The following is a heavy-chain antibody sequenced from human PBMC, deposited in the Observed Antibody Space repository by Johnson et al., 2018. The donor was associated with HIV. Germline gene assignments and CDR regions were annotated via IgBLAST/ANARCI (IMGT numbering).Heavy chain of an antibody. CDR3: TTARNRLWSSSGWTGFWAFDI. J-gene: IGHJ3*02. V-gene: IGHV3-66*01. D-gene: IGHD6-19*01. CDR2: INSDETT. Sequence: VQLVESGGGLVQPGGSLRLSCAASGFTVNYKYMTWVRLAPGKGLEYVSVINSDETTYHADSVKGRFTISRDNPKNTPYLQMHSLKTEDTAVYYCTTARNRLWSSSGWTGFWAFDIWGQGTMVTVSS. CDR1: GFTVNYKY.